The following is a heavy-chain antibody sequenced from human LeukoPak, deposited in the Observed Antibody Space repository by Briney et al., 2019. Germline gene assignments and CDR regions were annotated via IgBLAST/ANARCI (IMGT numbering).Heavy chain of an antibody. Sequence: SETLSLTCAVSGGSISSSNWWSWVRQPPGKGLEWIGEIYHSGSTNYNPSLKSRVTISVDKSKNQFSLKLSSVTAADTAVYYCARDGGAYSSGPEVSNWFDPWGQGTLVTVSS. CDR1: GGSISSSNW. CDR3: ARDGGAYSSGPEVSNWFDP. CDR2: IYHSGST. J-gene: IGHJ5*02. V-gene: IGHV4-4*02. D-gene: IGHD6-19*01.